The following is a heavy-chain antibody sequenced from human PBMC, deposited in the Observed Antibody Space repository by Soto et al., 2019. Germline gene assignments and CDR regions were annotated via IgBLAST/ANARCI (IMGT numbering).Heavy chain of an antibody. Sequence: PSETLSLTCAVSGYSISSGYYWGWIRQPPGKGLEWIGSIYHSGSTYYNPSLKSRVTISVDTSKNQFSLKLSSVTAADTAVYYCARLSSVDGMDVWGQGTTVTVSS. CDR2: IYHSGST. D-gene: IGHD6-19*01. CDR1: GYSISSGYY. CDR3: ARLSSVDGMDV. V-gene: IGHV4-38-2*01. J-gene: IGHJ6*02.